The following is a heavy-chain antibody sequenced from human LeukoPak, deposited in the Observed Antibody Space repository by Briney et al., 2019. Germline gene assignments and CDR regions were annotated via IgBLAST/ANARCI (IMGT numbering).Heavy chain of an antibody. V-gene: IGHV3-23*01. Sequence: GGSLRLSCVASGFNFNTYAMSWVRQAPGKGLEWVSAISGSDPGTYYADSVKGRSTISRDNSKNTLYLQMNSLRAEDAAVYYCAKEGKTRNWNYYQAKSVYWGQGTLVTVSS. D-gene: IGHD1-7*01. J-gene: IGHJ4*02. CDR1: GFNFNTYA. CDR3: AKEGKTRNWNYYQAKSVY. CDR2: ISGSDPGT.